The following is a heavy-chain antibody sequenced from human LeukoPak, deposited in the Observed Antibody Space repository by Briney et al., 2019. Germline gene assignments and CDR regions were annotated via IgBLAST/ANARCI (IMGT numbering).Heavy chain of an antibody. Sequence: SVKVSCEVSGYTLTELSMHWVRQAPGKGLEWMGGFDPEDGETIYAQRFQGRVTMTEDTSTDTAYMELSSLRSEDTAVYYCATMSAWQEYPMDAFDIWGQGTMVTVSS. CDR1: GYTLTELS. V-gene: IGHV1-24*01. CDR2: FDPEDGET. J-gene: IGHJ3*02. CDR3: ATMSAWQEYPMDAFDI. D-gene: IGHD2-2*02.